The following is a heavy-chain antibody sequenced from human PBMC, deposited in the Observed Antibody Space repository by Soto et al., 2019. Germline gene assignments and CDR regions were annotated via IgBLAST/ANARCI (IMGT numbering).Heavy chain of an antibody. V-gene: IGHV1-8*01. CDR3: ASEKRAYSNYAGGFDY. Sequence: ASVKVSCKASGYTFTSYDINWVRQASGQGLEWMGWVNAYNGNTSYAQKLQGRVTMTTDTSMSTAYMELSSLRSEDTAVYYCASEKRAYSNYAGGFDYWGQGTLVTVSS. CDR2: VNAYNGNT. D-gene: IGHD4-4*01. CDR1: GYTFTSYD. J-gene: IGHJ4*02.